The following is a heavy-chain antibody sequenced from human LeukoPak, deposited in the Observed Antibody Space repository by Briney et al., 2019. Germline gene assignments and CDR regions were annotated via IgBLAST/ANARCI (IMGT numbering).Heavy chain of an antibody. J-gene: IGHJ4*02. CDR2: ISSGGST. V-gene: IGHV3-23*01. CDR3: AKENGYNGYDVFDY. D-gene: IGHD5-12*01. Sequence: GGSLRLSCAASGFTFSSYAMNWVRLAPGKGLEWVSGISSGGSTYYADSVKGRFTISRDNSKNTLYLQMNSLRAEDTAVYYCAKENGYNGYDVFDYWGQGTLVTVSS. CDR1: GFTFSSYA.